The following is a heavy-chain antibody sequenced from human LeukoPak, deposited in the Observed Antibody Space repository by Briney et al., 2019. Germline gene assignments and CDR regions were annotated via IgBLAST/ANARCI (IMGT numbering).Heavy chain of an antibody. J-gene: IGHJ4*02. Sequence: PSETLSLTCGVSGYSISRGYYWAWIRQPPGKGLEWIGTIYHTGSTYYNPSLESRVTISVDTSKNEFSLNLNSVTPADTAVYYCAREGWIITSGIDYWGQGALVTVSS. V-gene: IGHV4-38-2*02. D-gene: IGHD3-10*01. CDR3: AREGWIITSGIDY. CDR2: IYHTGST. CDR1: GYSISRGYY.